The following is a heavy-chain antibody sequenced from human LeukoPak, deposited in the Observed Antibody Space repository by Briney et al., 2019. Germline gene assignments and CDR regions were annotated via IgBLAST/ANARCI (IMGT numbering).Heavy chain of an antibody. Sequence: ASVKVSCKASGYTFTSYDINWVRQATGQGLEWMGWMNPNSGNTGYAQKFQGRVTMTRNTSISTAYTELSSLRSEDTAVYYCARGELYCSSTSCYFSTWGQGTLVTVSS. J-gene: IGHJ5*02. CDR2: MNPNSGNT. CDR3: ARGELYCSSTSCYFST. D-gene: IGHD2-2*01. CDR1: GYTFTSYD. V-gene: IGHV1-8*01.